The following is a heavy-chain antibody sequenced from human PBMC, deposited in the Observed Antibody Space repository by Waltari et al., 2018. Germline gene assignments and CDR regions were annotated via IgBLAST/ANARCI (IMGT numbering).Heavy chain of an antibody. CDR3: ARSVAARRINWFDP. J-gene: IGHJ5*02. V-gene: IGHV4-39*02. CDR1: AGSISSTTDS. Sequence: QLQLQESGPGLLRPSETLSLTCTAAAGSISSTTDSWGWIRQPPGKGLEWIGSIHHTGRSYYNPSLNARGTISADTSRQHRALKLRSVTAADTALYYCARSVAARRINWFDPWGQGTLVTVSS. D-gene: IGHD6-6*01. CDR2: IHHTGRS.